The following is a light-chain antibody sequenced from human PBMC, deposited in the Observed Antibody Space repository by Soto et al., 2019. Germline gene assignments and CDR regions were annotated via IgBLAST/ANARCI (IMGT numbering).Light chain of an antibody. V-gene: IGKV1-9*01. CDR2: AAS. CDR1: QGINSY. CDR3: QQLNNYPRT. Sequence: DIPLTQSPSFLSASVGDRVTITCRASQGINSYLAWYQQKPGKAPKLLISAASTLQSGVPSRFSGSGSGTEFTLTISSLQPEDFATYYCQQLNNYPRTFGQGTKVEIK. J-gene: IGKJ1*01.